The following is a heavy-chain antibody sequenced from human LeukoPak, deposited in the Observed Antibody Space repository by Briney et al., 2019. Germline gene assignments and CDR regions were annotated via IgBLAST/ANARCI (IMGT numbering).Heavy chain of an antibody. CDR2: INPNSGGT. V-gene: IGHV1-2*02. D-gene: IGHD3-10*01. CDR3: ARGVGMVRGVIVPWELDY. Sequence: ASVKLSCKASGYTFTGYYIHWVRQAPGQGLEWMGWINPNSGGTNYVENFQGRVTMTRDTSISTAYMELSRLRSEDTAVYYCARGVGMVRGVIVPWELDYWGQGTLVTVSS. CDR1: GYTFTGYY. J-gene: IGHJ4*02.